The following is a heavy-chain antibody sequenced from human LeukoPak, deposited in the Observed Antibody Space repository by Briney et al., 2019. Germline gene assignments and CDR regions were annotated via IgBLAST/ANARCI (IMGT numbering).Heavy chain of an antibody. CDR2: INPNSGGT. D-gene: IGHD6-13*01. CDR1: GYTFTGYY. V-gene: IGHV1-2*02. Sequence: ASVKVSCKASGYTFTGYYMHWVRQAPGQGLEWMGWINPNSGGTNYAQKFQGRVTMTRDTSISTAYMELSRLRSDDTAVYYCARDGGSWYFYYYYMDVWGKGTTVTVSS. CDR3: ARDGGSWYFYYYYMDV. J-gene: IGHJ6*03.